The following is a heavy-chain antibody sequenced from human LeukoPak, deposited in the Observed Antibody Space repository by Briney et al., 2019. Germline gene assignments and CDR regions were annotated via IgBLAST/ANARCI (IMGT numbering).Heavy chain of an antibody. CDR1: GGSISGYY. Sequence: SDTLSLTCTVSGGSISGYYWTWIRQPPGKGLEWIGYIYYSGSTNYNPSLKSRVTISLDTSKKQFSLKLSSVTAADTAVYYCARRSSSVQDSYYYYYMDVWGKGTTVTASS. D-gene: IGHD6-6*01. J-gene: IGHJ6*03. CDR3: ARRSSSVQDSYYYYYMDV. V-gene: IGHV4-59*01. CDR2: IYYSGST.